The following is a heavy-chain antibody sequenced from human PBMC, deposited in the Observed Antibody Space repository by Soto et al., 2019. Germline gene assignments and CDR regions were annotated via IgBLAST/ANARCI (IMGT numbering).Heavy chain of an antibody. CDR2: INAGNGNT. D-gene: IGHD4-17*01. Sequence: QVQLVQSGAEEKKPGASVKVSCKASGYTFTSYAMHWVRQAPGQRLEWMGWINAGNGNTKYSQKFQGRVTITRDTSASTAYMVLSSLRSEDTAVYYCASESYGGEFYYWGQGTLVTVSS. CDR1: GYTFTSYA. J-gene: IGHJ4*02. CDR3: ASESYGGEFYY. V-gene: IGHV1-3*05.